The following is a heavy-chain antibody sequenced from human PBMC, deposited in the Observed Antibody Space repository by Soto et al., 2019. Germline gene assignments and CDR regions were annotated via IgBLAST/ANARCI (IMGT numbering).Heavy chain of an antibody. D-gene: IGHD3-10*01. CDR3: AGGGHAGAGIYYLGD. J-gene: IGHJ4*02. Sequence: VQLVESGGGLVQSGGSLRLSCTASGFSFSTYWMHWVRQAPGKGLVWISRIKGDGSITNYADSVRGRFTISRDNAKNTLYLQVNSLRDEDTAVYYCAGGGHAGAGIYYLGDWGQGTLVTVSS. CDR2: IKGDGSIT. V-gene: IGHV3-74*01. CDR1: GFSFSTYW.